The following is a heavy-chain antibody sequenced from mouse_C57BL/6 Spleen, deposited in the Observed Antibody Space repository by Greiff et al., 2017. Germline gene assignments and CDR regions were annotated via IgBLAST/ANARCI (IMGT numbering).Heavy chain of an antibody. CDR3: AVYYDYPNYFDY. V-gene: IGHV1-80*01. D-gene: IGHD2-4*01. Sequence: LVESGAELVKPGASVKISCKASGYAFSSYWMNWVKQRPGKGLEWIGQLYPGDGDTNYNGKFKGKATLTADKSSSTAYMQLSSLTSEDSAVYVCAVYYDYPNYFDYWGQGTTLTVSS. CDR1: GYAFSSYW. CDR2: LYPGDGDT. J-gene: IGHJ2*01.